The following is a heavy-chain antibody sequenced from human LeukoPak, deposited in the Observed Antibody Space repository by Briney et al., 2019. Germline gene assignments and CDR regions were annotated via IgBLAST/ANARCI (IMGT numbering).Heavy chain of an antibody. V-gene: IGHV1-69*13. J-gene: IGHJ4*02. CDR3: RRGGVEDILTVHFDY. CDR1: GGTFSSYA. CDR2: IIPIFGTA. D-gene: IGHD3-9*01. Sequence: ASVQDSCKASGGTFSSYAISWVRQAPGQGLEWMGGIIPIFGTANYVQKFQERLTITADEYTSTAYMELRSLRSEDTAVYYCRRGGVEDILTVHFDYWGQGTLVTVSS.